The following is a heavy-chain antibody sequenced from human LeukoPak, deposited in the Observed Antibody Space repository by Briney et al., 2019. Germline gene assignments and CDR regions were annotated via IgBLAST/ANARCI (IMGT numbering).Heavy chain of an antibody. CDR3: AREESSSSGYYFDY. V-gene: IGHV3-11*04. D-gene: IGHD6-6*01. Sequence: GGSLRLSCAASGFTFSDYYMSWIRQAPGKGLEWVSYVGSSGSTIYYADSVKGRFTISRDNAKNSLYLQMNSLRAEDTAVYYCAREESSSSGYYFDYWGQGALVTVSS. J-gene: IGHJ4*02. CDR1: GFTFSDYY. CDR2: VGSSGSTI.